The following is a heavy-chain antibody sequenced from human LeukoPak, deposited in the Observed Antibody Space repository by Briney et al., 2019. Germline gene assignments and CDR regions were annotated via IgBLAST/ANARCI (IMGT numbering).Heavy chain of an antibody. CDR2: ISGRGSST. V-gene: IGHV3-23*01. CDR3: AKAREPYYDNSGIDH. D-gene: IGHD3-22*01. CDR1: GFTFSSYV. J-gene: IGHJ4*02. Sequence: GGSLRLSCAASGFTFSSYVMSWVRQALGKGLEWVSIISGRGSSTYYADSVKGRFTISRDNSKNTLYLQMNSLRAEDTAIFYCAKAREPYYDNSGIDHWGQGTLVTVSS.